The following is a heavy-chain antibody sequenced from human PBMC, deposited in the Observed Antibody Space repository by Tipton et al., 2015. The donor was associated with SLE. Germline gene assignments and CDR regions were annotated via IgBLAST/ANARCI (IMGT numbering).Heavy chain of an antibody. V-gene: IGHV3-30*18. Sequence: SLRLSCAASGFTFSNYAMHWVRQAPGKGLEWVALISYDGNNKYYADSVKGRFTISRDNSKNTLYLQMNSLSAEDTAVYYYAKGLIRGHYFYGMDIWGQGTTVPVSS. D-gene: IGHD2-8*01. CDR2: ISYDGNNK. CDR3: AKGLIRGHYFYGMDI. J-gene: IGHJ6*02. CDR1: GFTFSNYA.